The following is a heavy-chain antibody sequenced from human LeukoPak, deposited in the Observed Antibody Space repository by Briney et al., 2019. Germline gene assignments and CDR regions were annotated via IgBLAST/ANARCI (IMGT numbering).Heavy chain of an antibody. CDR1: GYTFSNYG. D-gene: IGHD4-23*01. CDR3: TRLVIYPAYYYYMDV. V-gene: IGHV1-18*01. Sequence: ASVKVSCKASGYTFSNYGISWVRQAPGQGLEWMGWISGYNGNTNYAQKFQGRVSMITDTSTSTAYMELTSLTSDDTAMYYCTRLVIYPAYYYYMDVWGEGTTLTVYS. J-gene: IGHJ6*03. CDR2: ISGYNGNT.